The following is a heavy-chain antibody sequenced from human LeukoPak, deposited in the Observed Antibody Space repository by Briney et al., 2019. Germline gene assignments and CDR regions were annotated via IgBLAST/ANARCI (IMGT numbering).Heavy chain of an antibody. CDR1: GFTFSDYY. V-gene: IGHV3-11*04. J-gene: IGHJ5*02. D-gene: IGHD6-13*01. CDR2: ISSSGSTI. CDR3: ARDFLSSSWYPDWFDP. Sequence: GGSLRLSCAASGFTFSDYYMSWIRQAPGKGLEWVSYISSSGSTIYYADSVKGRFTISRDNAKNSLYLQMNSLRAEDTAVYYCARDFLSSSWYPDWFDPWGQGTLVTVSS.